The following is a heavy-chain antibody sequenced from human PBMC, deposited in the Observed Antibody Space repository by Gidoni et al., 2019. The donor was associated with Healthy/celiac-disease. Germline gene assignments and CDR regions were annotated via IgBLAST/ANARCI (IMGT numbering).Heavy chain of an antibody. CDR2: IYIGGST. CDR1: GFTVSNNY. Sequence: EVQLVESGGGLVQPGGSLRLSCAASGFTVSNNYLSWVRQAPGKGLEWVSVIYIGGSTYYADSVKGRFTISRDNSKNTLYLQMNSLRTEDTAVYYCARDLGRRGKGYLDYWGQGTLVTVSS. J-gene: IGHJ4*02. V-gene: IGHV3-66*02. D-gene: IGHD2-15*01. CDR3: ARDLGRRGKGYLDY.